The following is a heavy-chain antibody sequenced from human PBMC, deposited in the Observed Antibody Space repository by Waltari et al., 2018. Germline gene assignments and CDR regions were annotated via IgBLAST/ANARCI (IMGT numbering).Heavy chain of an antibody. J-gene: IGHJ4*02. CDR2: ISYGGGNQ. D-gene: IGHD1-26*01. V-gene: IGHV3-30-3*01. CDR3: ARAYSRLDY. CDR1: GFTFSTYA. Sequence: QVQLVESGGGVVQPGRSLRLSCAASGFTFSTYAMHWVRQAPGKGLGWVAVISYGGGNQNYADSVKGRFTISRDNSKNTLYLQMSTLRAEDTAVYYCARAYSRLDYWGQGTLVTVSS.